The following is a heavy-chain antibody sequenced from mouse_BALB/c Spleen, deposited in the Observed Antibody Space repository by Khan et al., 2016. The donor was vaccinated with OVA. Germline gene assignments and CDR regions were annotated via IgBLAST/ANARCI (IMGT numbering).Heavy chain of an antibody. V-gene: IGHV9-3-1*01. CDR2: INTYTGEP. CDR1: GYTFTNYG. CDR3: ARPPYFCYTLDY. D-gene: IGHD2-10*01. J-gene: IGHJ4*01. Sequence: QIQLVQSGPELKKPGETVKISCKASGYTFTNYGMNWVKQSPGKALKWMGWINTYTGEPTYADDFKGRFAFSLETSASTAYLQINNLKNEDTATYFCARPPYFCYTLDYWGQGTSVTVSA.